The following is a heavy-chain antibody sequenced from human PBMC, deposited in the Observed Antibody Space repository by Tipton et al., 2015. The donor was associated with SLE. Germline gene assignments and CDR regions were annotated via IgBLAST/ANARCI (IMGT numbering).Heavy chain of an antibody. V-gene: IGHV4-59*08. CDR1: GGSISSFY. D-gene: IGHD6-19*01. J-gene: IGHJ4*02. CDR2: IYYSGTT. CDR3: ARQGGQWLDFDY. Sequence: TLSLTCTVSGGSISSFYWSWIRQPPGKGLEWIGYIYYSGTTYYNPSLKTRVTISVDASKTQFSLRLTSVTAADTAVYYCARQGGQWLDFDYWGQGTLVTVSS.